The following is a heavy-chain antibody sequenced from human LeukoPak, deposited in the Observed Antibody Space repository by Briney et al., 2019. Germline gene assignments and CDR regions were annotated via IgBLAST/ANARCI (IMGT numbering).Heavy chain of an antibody. Sequence: GGSLRLSCAASGFTFSSYGMHWVCQAPGKGLEWVAVIWYDGSNKYYADSVKGRFTISSDNSKNTLYLQMNSLRAEDTAVYYCAKGPATYSSSSPPFYMDVWGKGTTVTVSS. CDR2: IWYDGSNK. CDR3: AKGPATYSSSSPPFYMDV. CDR1: GFTFSSYG. D-gene: IGHD6-6*01. V-gene: IGHV3-33*06. J-gene: IGHJ6*03.